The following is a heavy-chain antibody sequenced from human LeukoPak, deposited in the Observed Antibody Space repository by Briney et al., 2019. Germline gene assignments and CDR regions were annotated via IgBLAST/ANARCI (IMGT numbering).Heavy chain of an antibody. D-gene: IGHD3-22*01. CDR1: GFTFSRYG. CDR3: AKSWGVEYSSGFYIGVDY. J-gene: IGHJ4*02. CDR2: ITYDGTDK. Sequence: HPGRSLRLSCAASGFTFSRYGMQWIRQAPGKGLEWVAIITYDGTDKNYADSVKGRFTISRDNSKSTVYLQMNSLRAEDTAVFYCAKSWGVEYSSGFYIGVDYWGQGTLVTVSS. V-gene: IGHV3-30*18.